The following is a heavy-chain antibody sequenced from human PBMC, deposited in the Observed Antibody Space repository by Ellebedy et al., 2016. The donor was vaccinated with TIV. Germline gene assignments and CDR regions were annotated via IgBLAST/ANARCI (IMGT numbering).Heavy chain of an antibody. CDR2: MNPNSGNT. V-gene: IGHV1-8*01. J-gene: IGHJ6*02. CDR3: ARASPRRSDYYYGMDV. Sequence: ASVKVSXXASGYTLTSYDINWVRQATGQGLEWMGWMNPNSGNTGYAQKFQGRVTMTRNTSISTAYMELSSLRSEDTAVYYCARASPRRSDYYYGMDVWGQGTTVTVSS. CDR1: GYTLTSYD.